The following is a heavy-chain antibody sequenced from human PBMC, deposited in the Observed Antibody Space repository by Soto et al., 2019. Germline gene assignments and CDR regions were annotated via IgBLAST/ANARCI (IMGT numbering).Heavy chain of an antibody. CDR1: GVTFGTYD. V-gene: IGHV3-21*01. D-gene: IGHD5-12*01. J-gene: IGHJ4*02. CDR2: ISSTSVYM. CDR3: ARGWLRDPWMY. Sequence: GGSLRLSCGASGVTFGTYDMNWIRQATGKGLEWVASISSTSVYMYYANSLKGRFTISRANAKSSLYLQVNSLRAEDTAVYYCARGWLRDPWMYWGQGTLVTVS.